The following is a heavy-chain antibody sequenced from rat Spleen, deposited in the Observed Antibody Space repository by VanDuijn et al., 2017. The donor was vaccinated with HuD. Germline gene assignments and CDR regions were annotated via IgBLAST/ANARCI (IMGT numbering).Heavy chain of an antibody. CDR3: ARLHYGLDY. CDR1: GYSITSSYR. J-gene: IGHJ2*01. V-gene: IGHV3-3*01. CDR2: INSAGGT. D-gene: IGHD1-7*01. Sequence: EVQLQESGPGLVKPSQSLSLTCSVTGYSITSSYRWNWIRKFPGNKLEWMGYINSAGGTHFNPSLKSRISITRDTSKNQFFLQVNSVTAEDTAIYYCARLHYGLDYWGQGVMVTVSS.